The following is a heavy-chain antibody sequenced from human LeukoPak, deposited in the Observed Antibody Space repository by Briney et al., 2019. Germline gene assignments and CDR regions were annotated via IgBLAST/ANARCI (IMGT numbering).Heavy chain of an antibody. CDR1: GFTFSDYY. CDR3: ATQRYGDYIVDY. J-gene: IGHJ4*02. D-gene: IGHD4-17*01. V-gene: IGHV3-11*04. Sequence: GGSLRLSCAASGFTFSDYYMSWIRQAPGKGLERVSYISSSGSTIYYADSVKGRFTISRDNAKNSLYLQMNSLRAEDTAVYYCATQRYGDYIVDYWGQGTLVTVSS. CDR2: ISSSGSTI.